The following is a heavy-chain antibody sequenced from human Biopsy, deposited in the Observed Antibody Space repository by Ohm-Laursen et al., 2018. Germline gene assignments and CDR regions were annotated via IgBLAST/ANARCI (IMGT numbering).Heavy chain of an antibody. CDR3: ARDSGDGSGNYGGCFDP. J-gene: IGHJ5*02. D-gene: IGHD3-10*01. V-gene: IGHV1-2*02. CDR2: MNPDSGGT. Sequence: GSSVKVSCKVSGGTFGNYAISWVRQAPGQGLEWMGGMNPDSGGTKYAQKFQGRVTMTRDTSISTAYMELSSLRSDDTAVYYCARDSGDGSGNYGGCFDPWGQGTLVTVSS. CDR1: GGTFGNYA.